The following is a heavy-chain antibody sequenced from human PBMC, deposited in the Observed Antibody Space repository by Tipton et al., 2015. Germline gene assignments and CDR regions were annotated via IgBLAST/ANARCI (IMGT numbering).Heavy chain of an antibody. CDR1: GFTFRRNA. D-gene: IGHD3-22*01. J-gene: IGHJ4*02. CDR3: VKDGYYYDSGGYSPLDY. CDR2: ITTNGYST. V-gene: IGHV3-64D*08. Sequence: SLRLSCAASGFTFRRNAMTWVRQAPGKGLEYVSAITTNGYSTYYADSVRGRFTISRDNSKNTLYLQMSSLRAEDTAVYYCVKDGYYYDSGGYSPLDYWGQGTLVTVSS.